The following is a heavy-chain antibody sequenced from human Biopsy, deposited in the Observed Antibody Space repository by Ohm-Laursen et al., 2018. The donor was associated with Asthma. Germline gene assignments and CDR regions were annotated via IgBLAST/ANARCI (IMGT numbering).Heavy chain of an antibody. J-gene: IGHJ4*02. Sequence: SLRLSCTASGFTFDDYAMHWVRQAPGKGLEWVSGISWNSGSIGYADSVKGRFTISRDNAKNSLYPQMNSLRAEDTAVYYCARDGTDMNEAMPKDYWGQGTLVTVSS. CDR1: GFTFDDYA. D-gene: IGHD2-2*01. V-gene: IGHV3-9*01. CDR3: ARDGTDMNEAMPKDY. CDR2: ISWNSGSI.